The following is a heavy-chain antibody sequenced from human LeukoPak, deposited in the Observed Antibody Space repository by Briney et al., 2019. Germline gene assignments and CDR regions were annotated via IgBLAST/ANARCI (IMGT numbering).Heavy chain of an antibody. CDR3: ARDSGNFHYDMDV. CDR2: KFSHDGTT. J-gene: IGHJ6*02. D-gene: IGHD3-10*01. CDR1: GYSFNSHH. Sequence: ASVKVSCKTSGYSFNSHHVHWVRQAPGQGPEWMGVKFSHDGTTSYTQNFQGRLTMTRDTSTSTVYMELSSLRSEDTAVYYCARDSGNFHYDMDVWGQGTTVTVSS. V-gene: IGHV1-46*02.